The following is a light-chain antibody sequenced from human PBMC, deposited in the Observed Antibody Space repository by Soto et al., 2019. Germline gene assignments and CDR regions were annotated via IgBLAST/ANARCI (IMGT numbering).Light chain of an antibody. CDR1: QSFSSY. Sequence: EILMTQSPATLSVSPGERATLSCRASQSFSSYLAWYQQKPGQPPRLLIYGASTRATGIPARFSGSGSGTDFTLTISSLQSEDFAVYYCQQYNNWPRTFGQGTKVDIK. CDR3: QQYNNWPRT. J-gene: IGKJ1*01. CDR2: GAS. V-gene: IGKV3-15*01.